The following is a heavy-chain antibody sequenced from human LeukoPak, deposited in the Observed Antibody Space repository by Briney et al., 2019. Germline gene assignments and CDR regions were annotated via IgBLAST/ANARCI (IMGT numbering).Heavy chain of an antibody. J-gene: IGHJ1*01. D-gene: IGHD2-21*01. Sequence: SVKVSCKASGYTFTNYAISWVRQAPGQGLEWMGGIIPIFGTAKYAQKFQGRVTITADESTSTAYMELSSLRSEDTAVYYCARDSSEFRSLIPHWGQGTLVTVSS. V-gene: IGHV1-69*13. CDR1: GYTFTNYA. CDR3: ARDSSEFRSLIPH. CDR2: IIPIFGTA.